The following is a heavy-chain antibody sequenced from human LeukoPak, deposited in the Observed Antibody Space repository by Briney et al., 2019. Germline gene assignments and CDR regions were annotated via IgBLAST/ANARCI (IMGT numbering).Heavy chain of an antibody. D-gene: IGHD3-16*01. Sequence: GGSLRLSCAASGFTFSSYAMGWVRQAPGKGLEWVSAISGSGGSTYYADSVKGRFTISRDNSKNTLYLQMNSLRAEDTAVYYCAKGYGQRGIFDYWGQGTLVTVSS. CDR2: ISGSGGST. V-gene: IGHV3-23*01. CDR1: GFTFSSYA. J-gene: IGHJ4*02. CDR3: AKGYGQRGIFDY.